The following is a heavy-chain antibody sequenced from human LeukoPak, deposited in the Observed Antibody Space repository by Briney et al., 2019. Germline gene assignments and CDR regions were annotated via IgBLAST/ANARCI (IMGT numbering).Heavy chain of an antibody. J-gene: IGHJ3*02. D-gene: IGHD5/OR15-5a*01. V-gene: IGHV3-53*01. CDR3: ARVPPTVGSSNI. CDR1: GFTVSSNY. Sequence: GGSLRLSCAASGFTVSSNYMSWVRQAPGKGLEWVSVIYSGGTTYYADSVKGRFTISRDNAKNSLYLQMNSLRAEDTAVYYCARVPPTVGSSNIWGQGTMVTVSS. CDR2: IYSGGTT.